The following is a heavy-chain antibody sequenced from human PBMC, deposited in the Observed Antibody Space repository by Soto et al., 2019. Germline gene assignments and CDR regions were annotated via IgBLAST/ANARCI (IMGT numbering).Heavy chain of an antibody. CDR1: GFTFSTSG. CDR2: IWYDGSHR. Sequence: QVHLVESGGGVVQPGRSLRLSCAASGFTFSTSGFHWVRQAPGKGLEWVALIWYDGSHRYYADSVKGRFTISRDNSKNTLHLQMDSLRVEDTAVYYCARDPSVGFVQIPISGVVPPDFHYYGMDVWGQGTTVTVSS. CDR3: ARDPSVGFVQIPISGVVPPDFHYYGMDV. J-gene: IGHJ6*02. D-gene: IGHD3-3*01. V-gene: IGHV3-33*01.